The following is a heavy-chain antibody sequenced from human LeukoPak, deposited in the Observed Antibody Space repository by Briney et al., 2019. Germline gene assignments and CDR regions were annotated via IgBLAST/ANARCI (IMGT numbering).Heavy chain of an antibody. CDR2: IWYDGSNK. CDR1: GFTFSSYG. D-gene: IGHD2-15*01. V-gene: IGHV3-33*01. CDR3: AREYCSGGSCYGGGFDY. J-gene: IGHJ4*02. Sequence: GGSLRLSCAASGFTFSSYGMHWVRQAPGKGLEWVAVIWYDGSNKYYADSVKGRFTISRDNSKNTLYLQMNSLRAEDTDVYYCAREYCSGGSCYGGGFDYWGQGTLVTVSS.